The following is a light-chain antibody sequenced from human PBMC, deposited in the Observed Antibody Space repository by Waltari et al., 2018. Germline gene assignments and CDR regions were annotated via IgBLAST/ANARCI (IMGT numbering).Light chain of an antibody. J-gene: IGLJ1*01. V-gene: IGLV2-14*01. CDR1: SSDVGGYHS. Sequence: QSALTQPASVSGSPGQSITISCTGTSSDVGGYHSVSWSQQHPGKAPQLMIYEVSNRPSGVSNRFSGSKSGNTASLTISGLQAEDEADYYCSSYTSSSTLLYVFGTGTKVTVL. CDR2: EVS. CDR3: SSYTSSSTLLYV.